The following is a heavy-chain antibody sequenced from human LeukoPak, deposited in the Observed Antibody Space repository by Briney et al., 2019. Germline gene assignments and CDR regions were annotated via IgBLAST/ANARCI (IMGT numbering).Heavy chain of an antibody. V-gene: IGHV3-9*01. J-gene: IGHJ4*02. CDR1: GFTFDDYA. CDR2: ISWNSGSI. D-gene: IGHD2-2*02. Sequence: GGSLRLSCAASGFTFDDYAMHWVRQAPGKGLEWVSCISWNSGSIGYADSVKGRSTISRDNAKNSLYLQMNSLRAEDTALYYCAKDISCSSTSCYTFDYWGQGTLVTVSS. CDR3: AKDISCSSTSCYTFDY.